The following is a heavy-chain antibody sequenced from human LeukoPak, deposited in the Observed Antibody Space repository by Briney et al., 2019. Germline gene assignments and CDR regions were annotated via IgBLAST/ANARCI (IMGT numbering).Heavy chain of an antibody. V-gene: IGHV4-59*01. CDR2: IYYSGST. CDR3: ASLRVVPAAIYPSDFDY. D-gene: IGHD2-2*02. Sequence: PSETLSLTCTVSGGSISSYYWSWIRQPPGKGLEWIGYIYYSGSTNYNPSLKSRVTISVYTSKNQFSLKLSSVTAADTAVYYCASLRVVPAAIYPSDFDYWGQGTLVTVSS. J-gene: IGHJ4*02. CDR1: GGSISSYY.